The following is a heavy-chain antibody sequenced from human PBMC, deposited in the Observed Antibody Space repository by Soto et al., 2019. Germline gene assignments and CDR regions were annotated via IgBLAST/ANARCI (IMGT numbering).Heavy chain of an antibody. CDR1: GYTFTSYA. V-gene: IGHV1-3*01. D-gene: IGHD3-22*01. J-gene: IGHJ6*02. Sequence: ASVKVSCKASGYTFTSYAMHWVRQAPGQRLEWMGWINAGNGNTKYSQKFQGRVTITRDTSASTAYMELSSLRSEDTAVYYCARDVHYYDSSGSYYYYYGMDVWGQGTTVTVSS. CDR3: ARDVHYYDSSGSYYYYYGMDV. CDR2: INAGNGNT.